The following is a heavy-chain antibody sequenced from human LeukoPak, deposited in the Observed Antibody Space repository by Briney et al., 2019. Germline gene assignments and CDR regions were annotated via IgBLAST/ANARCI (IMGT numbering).Heavy chain of an antibody. CDR1: GFTFSNYT. CDR2: ISTSSSYI. D-gene: IGHD3-10*01. J-gene: IGHJ4*02. V-gene: IGHV3-21*01. Sequence: GGSLRLSCAASGFTFSNYTMNWVSQAPGKGLEWVSFISTSSSYIYYADSVKGRFTISRHHAKNSLCMQMNSLRATDPAVYYCARDNYGSGSYSWSKRLDYWGEGTLVSVSS. CDR3: ARDNYGSGSYSWSKRLDY.